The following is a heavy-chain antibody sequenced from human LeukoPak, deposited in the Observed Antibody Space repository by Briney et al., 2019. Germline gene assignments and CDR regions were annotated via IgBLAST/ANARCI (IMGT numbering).Heavy chain of an antibody. CDR3: AREMYSGMYNDAFNI. Sequence: QPGGSLRLSCTASGFTVSSNYMSWARQAPGKGLEWVSVIRSDGSTNHADSVKGRFTISRDNSKNTLYLQMNNLRAEDTAMYYCAREMYSGMYNDAFNIWGQGTKVTVSS. CDR2: IRSDGST. V-gene: IGHV3-53*01. D-gene: IGHD1-26*01. CDR1: GFTVSSNY. J-gene: IGHJ3*02.